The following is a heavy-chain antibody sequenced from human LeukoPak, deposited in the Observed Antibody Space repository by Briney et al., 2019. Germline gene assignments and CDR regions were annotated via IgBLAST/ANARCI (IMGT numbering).Heavy chain of an antibody. CDR1: GYTFTGYY. D-gene: IGHD3-22*01. CDR3: ARVGYYYDTSASDPFDI. V-gene: IGHV1-2*04. Sequence: ASVKVSCKTSGYTFTGYYIHWVRQAPGQGLEWMGWINPNSGSTNYAQKFQGWVTMTRDTSISTAYMELSRLRSDDTAVYYCARVGYYYDTSASDPFDIWGQGTMVTVSS. CDR2: INPNSGST. J-gene: IGHJ3*02.